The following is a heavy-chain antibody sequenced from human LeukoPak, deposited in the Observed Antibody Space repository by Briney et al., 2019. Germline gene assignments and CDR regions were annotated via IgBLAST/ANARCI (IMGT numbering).Heavy chain of an antibody. V-gene: IGHV3-23*01. Sequence: GGSLRLSCAASGFIFSSYAMTWVRQAPGKGLEWVSTVGSSGTSTYYADSVKGRFTISRDNSNNTLYLQMNSLRAEGTAVYYCAKDRSSGGSCYNFWGQGTLVTVSS. J-gene: IGHJ4*02. D-gene: IGHD2-15*01. CDR3: AKDRSSGGSCYNF. CDR2: VGSSGTST. CDR1: GFIFSSYA.